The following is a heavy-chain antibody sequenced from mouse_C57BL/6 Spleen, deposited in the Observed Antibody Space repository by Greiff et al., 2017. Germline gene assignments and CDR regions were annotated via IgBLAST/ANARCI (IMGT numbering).Heavy chain of an antibody. V-gene: IGHV1-64*01. CDR3: ARGGSLYAMDY. CDR1: GYTFTSYW. CDR2: IHPNSGST. Sequence: VQLQQPGAELVKPGASVKLSCKASGYTFTSYWMHWVKQRPGQGLEWIGMIHPNSGSTNYYEKFKSKATLTVDKSSSTAYMQLSSLTSEDSAVYYCARGGSLYAMDYWGQGTSVTVSS. J-gene: IGHJ4*01. D-gene: IGHD6-2*01.